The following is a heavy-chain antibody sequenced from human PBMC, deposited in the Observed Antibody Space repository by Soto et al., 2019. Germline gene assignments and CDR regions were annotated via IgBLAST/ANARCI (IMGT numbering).Heavy chain of an antibody. J-gene: IGHJ4*02. V-gene: IGHV4-59*08. D-gene: IGHD5-12*01. CDR1: GGSISSYY. CDR2: ISDRGRT. Sequence: QVELQESGPGLVKSSETLSLTCTVSGGSISSYYWSWIRQPPGRGLEWIGYISDRGRTNYNPSLNTRVAISVHTTMNLSSLAPGCAAAADTAVYYCARHGYDSRFHYLYYFDNWGQGTLVPVSS. CDR3: ARHGYDSRFHYLYYFDN.